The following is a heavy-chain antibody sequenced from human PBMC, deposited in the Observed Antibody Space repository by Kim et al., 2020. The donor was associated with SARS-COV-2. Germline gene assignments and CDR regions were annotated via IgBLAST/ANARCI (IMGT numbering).Heavy chain of an antibody. J-gene: IGHJ4*01. CDR1: GFTFSSYG. V-gene: IGHV3-30*18. CDR2: ISYDGSNK. CDR3: AKDPLYYDFWSGYPLDY. Sequence: GGSLRLSCAASGFTFSSYGMHWVRQAPGKGLEWVAVISYDGSNKYYADSVKGRFTISRDNSKNTLYLQMNSLRAEDTAVYYCAKDPLYYDFWSGYPLDY. D-gene: IGHD3-3*01.